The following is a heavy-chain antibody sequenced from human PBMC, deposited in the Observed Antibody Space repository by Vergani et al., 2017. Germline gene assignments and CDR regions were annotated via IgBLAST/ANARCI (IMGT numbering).Heavy chain of an antibody. D-gene: IGHD3-22*01. V-gene: IGHV3-23*01. Sequence: EVQLLESGGGLVQPGGSLRLSCAASGFTFSRYAMSWVRQAPGKGLEWVSAISGSGGSTYYADSVKGRFTISRDNCKNTLYLQMNSLRAEDTAVYYCAKSYYYDSSGSPPLDYWGQGTLVTVAS. CDR3: AKSYYYDSSGSPPLDY. J-gene: IGHJ4*02. CDR2: ISGSGGST. CDR1: GFTFSRYA.